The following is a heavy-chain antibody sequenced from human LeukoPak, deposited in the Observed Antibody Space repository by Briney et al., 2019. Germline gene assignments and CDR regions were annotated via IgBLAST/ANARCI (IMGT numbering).Heavy chain of an antibody. J-gene: IGHJ4*02. CDR3: ARGYCSSTSCYLYFDY. V-gene: IGHV1-2*02. CDR1: GYTFTGYY. D-gene: IGHD2-2*01. CDR2: INPNSGGT. Sequence: ASVKVSCKASGYTFTGYYMHWVRQAPGQGLEWMGWINPNSGGTNYAQKSQGRVTMTRDTSISTAYMELSRLRSDDTAVYYCARGYCSSTSCYLYFDYWGQGTLVTVSS.